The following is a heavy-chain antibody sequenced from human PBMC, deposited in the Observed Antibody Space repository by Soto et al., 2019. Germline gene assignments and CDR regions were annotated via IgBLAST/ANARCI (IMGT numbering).Heavy chain of an antibody. CDR1: GCTFRSCS. CDR3: AKHVAFSTSDGMDV. CDR2: ISYDGSDE. V-gene: IGHV3-30*18. J-gene: IGHJ6*02. Sequence: WETLRLSCAVSGCTFRSCSRHWVRQPPGKGLEWVGLISYDGSDEYYADSVKGRFTVSGDNSKNTLYLQMNSLQVEDTAIYYCAKHVAFSTSDGMDVWGQGTTVTVSS. D-gene: IGHD3-3*02.